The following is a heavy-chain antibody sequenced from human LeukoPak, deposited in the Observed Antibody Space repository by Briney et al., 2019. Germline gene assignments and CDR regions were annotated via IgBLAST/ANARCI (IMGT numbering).Heavy chain of an antibody. Sequence: GESLKISCKGSGYSFTSYWIGWVRQMPGKGLEWMGIIYPGDSDTRYSPSFQGQVTISADKSISTAYLQWSSLKASETAMYYCARSTRLGILGGGFDYWGQGTLVTVSS. J-gene: IGHJ4*02. CDR2: IYPGDSDT. CDR3: ARSTRLGILGGGFDY. D-gene: IGHD7-27*01. V-gene: IGHV5-51*01. CDR1: GYSFTSYW.